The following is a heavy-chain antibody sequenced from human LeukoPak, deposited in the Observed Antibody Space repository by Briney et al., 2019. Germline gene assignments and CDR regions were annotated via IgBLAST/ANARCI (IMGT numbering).Heavy chain of an antibody. Sequence: PGGSLRLSCAASGFTFSRHWMHWVRQAPGKGLVWVSRIKTDGSSTSYADFVKGRFTISRDNAKNTLYLQMNSLRAEDTAVYYCARVLYDSSGYDYWGQGTLVTVSS. CDR3: ARVLYDSSGYDY. CDR1: GFTFSRHW. D-gene: IGHD3-22*01. J-gene: IGHJ4*02. CDR2: IKTDGSST. V-gene: IGHV3-74*01.